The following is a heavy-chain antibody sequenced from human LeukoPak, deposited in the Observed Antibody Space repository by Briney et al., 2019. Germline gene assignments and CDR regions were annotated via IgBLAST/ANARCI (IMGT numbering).Heavy chain of an antibody. J-gene: IGHJ4*02. CDR1: GFTVSSYA. D-gene: IGHD3-16*01. V-gene: IGHV3-23*01. Sequence: GGSLRLSCAASGFTVSSYAMGWVRQAPGKGLEWVSAIGGGGTLYYADSGKGRFSISRDISKNTLLLQMNSLRAEDTAVYYCARRRYDWGGDFANWGQGTLVTVSS. CDR2: IGGGGTL. CDR3: ARRRYDWGGDFAN.